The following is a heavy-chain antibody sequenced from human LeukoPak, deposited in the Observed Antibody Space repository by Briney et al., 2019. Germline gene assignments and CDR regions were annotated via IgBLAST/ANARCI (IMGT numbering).Heavy chain of an antibody. CDR2: INHSGST. Sequence: SETLSLTCAVYGGSFSGYYWSWIRQPPGKGLEWIGEINHSGSTNYNPSLKSRVTISVDTSKNQFSLKLSSVTAADTAVYYCARMAGKYWGQGTLVTVSS. CDR3: ARMAGKY. D-gene: IGHD5-24*01. J-gene: IGHJ4*02. V-gene: IGHV4-34*01. CDR1: GGSFSGYY.